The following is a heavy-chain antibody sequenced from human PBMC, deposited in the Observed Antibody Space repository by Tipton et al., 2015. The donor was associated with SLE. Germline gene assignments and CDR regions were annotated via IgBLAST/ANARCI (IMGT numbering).Heavy chain of an antibody. D-gene: IGHD3-16*01. CDR3: AGGGVPFDY. V-gene: IGHV4-61*02. J-gene: IGHJ4*02. CDR1: GGSISSGSYY. CDR2: IYTSGST. Sequence: TLSLTCTVSGGSISSGSYYWSWIRQPAGKGLEWIGRIYTSGSTNYNPSLKSRVTISVDTSKNQFSLRLSSVTAADTAVYYCAGGGVPFDYWGQGTLVTVSS.